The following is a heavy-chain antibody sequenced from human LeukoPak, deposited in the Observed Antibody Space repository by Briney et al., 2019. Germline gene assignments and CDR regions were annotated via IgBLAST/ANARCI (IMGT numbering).Heavy chain of an antibody. J-gene: IGHJ6*03. Sequence: GGSLRLSCAASGLIFSNYGMHWVRQAPGKGLEWVAFIRCDGSLKYYADSVKGRFTISRDNSKNTLYLQINSLRVEDTAVFYCAKDIRGIGFLSYSYMDVWGKGTTVTISS. V-gene: IGHV3-30*02. D-gene: IGHD3-10*01. CDR3: AKDIRGIGFLSYSYMDV. CDR2: IRCDGSLK. CDR1: GLIFSNYG.